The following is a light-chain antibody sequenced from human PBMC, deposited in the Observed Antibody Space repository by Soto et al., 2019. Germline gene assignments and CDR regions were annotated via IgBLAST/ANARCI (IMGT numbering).Light chain of an antibody. CDR3: CSYAGSSTSYV. CDR1: SSDVGGYDY. CDR2: EVT. V-gene: IGLV2-23*02. J-gene: IGLJ1*01. Sequence: QSVLTQPPSASGSPGQSVTISCTGTSSDVGGYDYVSWYQQHPGKAPKLMIYEVTIRPSGVSNRFSGSKSGNTASLTISGLQAEDEADYYCCSYAGSSTSYVFGTGTKVTVL.